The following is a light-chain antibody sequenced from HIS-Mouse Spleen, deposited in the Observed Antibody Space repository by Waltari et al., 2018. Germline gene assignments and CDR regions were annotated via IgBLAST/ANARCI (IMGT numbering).Light chain of an antibody. V-gene: IGLV2-14*01. CDR1: SSDVGGYNY. Sequence: QSALTQPASVSGSPGQSITISCTGTSSDVGGYNYGSWYQQHPGKAPKLLIYESSNRPSVVSHRFSGSKSGNTASLTISGLQAEDEADYYCSSYTSSSTYVFGTGTKVTVL. CDR2: ESS. CDR3: SSYTSSSTYV. J-gene: IGLJ1*01.